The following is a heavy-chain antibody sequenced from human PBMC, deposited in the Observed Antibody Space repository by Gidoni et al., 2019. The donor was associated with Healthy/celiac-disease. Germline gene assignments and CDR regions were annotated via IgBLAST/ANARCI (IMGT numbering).Heavy chain of an antibody. CDR1: GGSISSSSYY. CDR2: IYYSGST. V-gene: IGHV4-39*01. D-gene: IGHD2-2*02. Sequence: QLQLQESGPGLVKPSETLSLPCTVSGGSISSSSYYWGWIRQPPGKGLEWIGSIYYSGSTYYNPSLKSRVTISVDTSKNQFSLKLSSVTAADTAVYYCARRGYCSSTSCYRGLGYFDYWGQGTLVTVSS. CDR3: ARRGYCSSTSCYRGLGYFDY. J-gene: IGHJ4*02.